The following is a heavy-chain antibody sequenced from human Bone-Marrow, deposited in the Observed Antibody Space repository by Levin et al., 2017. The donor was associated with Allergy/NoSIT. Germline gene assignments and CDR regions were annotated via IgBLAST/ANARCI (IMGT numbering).Heavy chain of an antibody. CDR2: IHYSGST. D-gene: IGHD3-16*01. CDR1: GDSISSYY. J-gene: IGHJ2*01. Sequence: KASETLSLTCTVSGDSISSYYWSWLRQPPGKGLEWIGYIHYSGSTIYNPSLKSRVTISVDTSKNQFSLRLSSVTAADTAVYFCARPRNWGYHWYFDIWGRGTLVTVSS. CDR3: ARPRNWGYHWYFDI. V-gene: IGHV4-59*08.